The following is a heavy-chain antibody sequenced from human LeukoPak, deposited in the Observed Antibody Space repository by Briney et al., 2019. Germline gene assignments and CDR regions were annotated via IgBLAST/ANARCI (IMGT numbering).Heavy chain of an antibody. CDR1: GFIFRSFS. Sequence: GGSLRLSCAASGFIFRSFSMDWVRQAPGKGLEWVSYISTSGTTTYYADPVKGRFTISRDNAKNSLFLHMSSLRVEDTAVYYCARDVTGSRRPLGIDAWGQGALVTVSS. V-gene: IGHV3-48*04. J-gene: IGHJ5*02. CDR3: ARDVTGSRRPLGIDA. CDR2: ISTSGTTT. D-gene: IGHD1-1*01.